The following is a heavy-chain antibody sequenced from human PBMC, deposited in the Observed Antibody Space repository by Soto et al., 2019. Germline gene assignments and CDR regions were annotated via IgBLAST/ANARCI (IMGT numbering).Heavy chain of an antibody. V-gene: IGHV4-31*03. CDR1: GGSISSGGYY. Sequence: SETLSLTCTVSGGSISSGGYYWSWIHQHPGKGLEWIGYIYYSGSTYYNPSLKSRVTISVDTSKNQFSLKLSSVTAADTAVYYCARQRVDTASTTRGGMDVWGQGTTVTVSS. CDR3: ARQRVDTASTTRGGMDV. J-gene: IGHJ6*02. D-gene: IGHD5-18*01. CDR2: IYYSGST.